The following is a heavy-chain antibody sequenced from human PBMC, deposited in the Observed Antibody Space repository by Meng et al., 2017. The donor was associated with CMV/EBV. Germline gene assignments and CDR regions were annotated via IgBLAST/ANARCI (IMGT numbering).Heavy chain of an antibody. J-gene: IGHJ5*02. V-gene: IGHV4-30-4*08. Sequence: DAGPGLLKPSQPLPLTCTVSGGSISSGDYYWSWIRQPPGKGLEWIGYIYYSGSTYYNPSLKSRVTISVDTSKNQFSLKLSSVTAADTAVYYCARVYCSGGSCYGNWFDPWGQGTLVTVSS. CDR3: ARVYCSGGSCYGNWFDP. CDR2: IYYSGST. CDR1: GGSISSGDYY. D-gene: IGHD2-15*01.